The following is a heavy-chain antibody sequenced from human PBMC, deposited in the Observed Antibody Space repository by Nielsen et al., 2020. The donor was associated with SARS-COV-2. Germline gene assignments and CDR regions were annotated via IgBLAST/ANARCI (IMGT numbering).Heavy chain of an antibody. Sequence: GESLKISCVGSGFTFNDFHMSWIRQAPGKGLVWISRIESDGSRTDYADSVKGRFSISRDNAKNTVYLQMNSLRAEDTAVYFCASGSSIDYWGQGTLVTVSS. J-gene: IGHJ4*02. CDR2: IESDGSRT. V-gene: IGHV3-74*01. CDR3: ASGSSIDY. CDR1: GFTFNDFH.